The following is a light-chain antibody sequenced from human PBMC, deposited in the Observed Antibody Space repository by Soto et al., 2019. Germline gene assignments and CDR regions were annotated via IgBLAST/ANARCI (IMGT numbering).Light chain of an antibody. J-gene: IGLJ2*01. Sequence: QSVLTQPPSVSGAPGQRVTISCTGSSSNIGAGYDVHWYQQLPGRAPKLLIYGNTNRPSGVPDRFSGSKSGTSASLAITGLQAEDEGDYYCLSFDSSLSVVFGGGTQLTVL. CDR3: LSFDSSLSVV. CDR1: SSNIGAGYD. V-gene: IGLV1-40*01. CDR2: GNT.